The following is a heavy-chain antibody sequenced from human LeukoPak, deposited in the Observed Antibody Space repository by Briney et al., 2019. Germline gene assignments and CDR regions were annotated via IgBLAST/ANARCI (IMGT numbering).Heavy chain of an antibody. V-gene: IGHV3-48*03. J-gene: IGHJ4*02. Sequence: PGGSLRLSCAASGFTFSSYEMNWVRQAPGKGLEWVSYISSGGTTIYYADSVKGRFTISRDNAKNSLYLQMNSLRAEDTAVYYCAREDHYGSSGYYRSGDYWGQGTLVTVSS. CDR2: ISSGGTTI. CDR1: GFTFSSYE. D-gene: IGHD3-22*01. CDR3: AREDHYGSSGYYRSGDY.